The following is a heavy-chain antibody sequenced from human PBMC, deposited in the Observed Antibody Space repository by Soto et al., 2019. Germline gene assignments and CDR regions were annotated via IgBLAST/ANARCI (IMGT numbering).Heavy chain of an antibody. V-gene: IGHV3-23*01. J-gene: IGHJ4*02. D-gene: IGHD1-20*01. CDR2: ISYSGVST. CDR1: GFTFSSYA. Sequence: GGSLRLSCAASGFTFSSYAMTWVRQAPGKGLEWVSAISYSGVSTYYADSVKGRFTISRDSSENTLSLQMNSLRVDDTAVYYCVRDRRISGINRGLDYWGRGTLVTVSS. CDR3: VRDRRISGINRGLDY.